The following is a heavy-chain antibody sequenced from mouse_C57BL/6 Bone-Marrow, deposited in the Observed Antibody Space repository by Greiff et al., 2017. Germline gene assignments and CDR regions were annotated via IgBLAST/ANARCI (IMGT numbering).Heavy chain of an antibody. V-gene: IGHV1-59*01. Sequence: QVQLQQPGAELVRPGTSVKLSCKASGYTFTSYWMHWVKQRPGQGLEWIGVIDPSDSYTNYNQKFKGKATLTVDTSSSTAYMQLSSLTSEDSAVYYCARHETTRFAYWGQGTLVTVSA. J-gene: IGHJ3*01. CDR1: GYTFTSYW. CDR3: ARHETTRFAY. D-gene: IGHD2-12*01. CDR2: IDPSDSYT.